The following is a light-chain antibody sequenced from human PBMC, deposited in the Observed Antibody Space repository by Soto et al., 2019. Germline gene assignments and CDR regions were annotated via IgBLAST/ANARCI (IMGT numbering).Light chain of an antibody. J-gene: IGKJ1*01. CDR3: QHYNNWPWT. Sequence: EIVMTQSPATLSVSPGERATLSCRASQRVGSNLAWYQQKPGQAPRLLVYGASTRATGIPVRYSGSGSGTEFTLTINSLQSEDVAVYYCQHYNNWPWTFAQGTKVEIK. CDR1: QRVGSN. CDR2: GAS. V-gene: IGKV3-15*01.